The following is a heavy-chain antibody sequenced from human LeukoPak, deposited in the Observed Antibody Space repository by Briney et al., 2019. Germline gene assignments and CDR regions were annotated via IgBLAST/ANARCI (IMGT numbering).Heavy chain of an antibody. J-gene: IGHJ4*02. CDR2: IGGSGGST. D-gene: IGHD5-18*01. Sequence: GGSLRLSCAASGFTFRNYGLSWVRQAPGKGLEWVSGIGGSGGSTYYEDSVKGRFTISRDNAKNTLYLQMHSLRAEDTAVYYCAKPGYSHDIFRNFDYWGQGILVTVSS. V-gene: IGHV3-23*01. CDR3: AKPGYSHDIFRNFDY. CDR1: GFTFRNYG.